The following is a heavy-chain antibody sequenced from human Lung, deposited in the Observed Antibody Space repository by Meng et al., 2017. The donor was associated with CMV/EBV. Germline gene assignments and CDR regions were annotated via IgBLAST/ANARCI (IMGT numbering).Heavy chain of an antibody. CDR2: INHSGST. CDR1: GGCFSGYY. Sequence: LXXAVYGGCFSGYYWSWIRQPPGKGLEWIGAINHSGSTNYNPSLKSRVTISVDTSKNQFSLKLSSVTAADTAVYYCARGTFPLIVVVPAAKGAFDYWXQGTXVTVSS. D-gene: IGHD2-2*01. V-gene: IGHV4-34*01. CDR3: ARGTFPLIVVVPAAKGAFDY. J-gene: IGHJ4*02.